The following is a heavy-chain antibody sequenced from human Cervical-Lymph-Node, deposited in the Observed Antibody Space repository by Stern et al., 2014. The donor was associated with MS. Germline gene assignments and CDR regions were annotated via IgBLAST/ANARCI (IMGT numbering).Heavy chain of an antibody. Sequence: VQLVQSGAEVKKPGSSVKVSCKASGGTFTSYAISWVRQAPGQGLEWMGGIIPIFCTANYAQKVKGRVTNNEDESTSTAYMELSGLRSEDTAVYYCARDGVPARYWGQGTLVTVSS. D-gene: IGHD2-8*01. J-gene: IGHJ4*02. CDR2: IIPIFCTA. CDR3: ARDGVPARY. CDR1: GGTFTSYA. V-gene: IGHV1-69*01.